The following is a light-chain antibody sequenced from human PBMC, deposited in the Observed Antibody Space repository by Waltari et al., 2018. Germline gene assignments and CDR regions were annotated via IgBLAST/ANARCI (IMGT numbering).Light chain of an antibody. Sequence: QSVLTQPPSVSGAPGQRVPISCTGGGSNIGAGYDVLWYRQLPGKAPELLIYGVNNRPSGVPDRFFGSLSGTSASLAITGLQAEDEADYYCQSYDTSLSVVFGGGTKLTV. V-gene: IGLV1-40*01. CDR1: GSNIGAGYD. CDR2: GVN. CDR3: QSYDTSLSVV. J-gene: IGLJ2*01.